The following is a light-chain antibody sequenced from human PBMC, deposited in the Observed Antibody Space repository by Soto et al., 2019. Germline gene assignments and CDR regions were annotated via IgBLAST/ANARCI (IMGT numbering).Light chain of an antibody. Sequence: ETVMTQSPATLSVSPGERAALSCRASQSVSTKLAWYQQKPGQAPRLLIYGASTRATGIPARFSGSGSGTEFTLTVSSLQSEDFAVYYCQQYDDWPPITFGQGTRLEIK. CDR3: QQYDDWPPIT. J-gene: IGKJ5*01. CDR1: QSVSTK. CDR2: GAS. V-gene: IGKV3D-15*01.